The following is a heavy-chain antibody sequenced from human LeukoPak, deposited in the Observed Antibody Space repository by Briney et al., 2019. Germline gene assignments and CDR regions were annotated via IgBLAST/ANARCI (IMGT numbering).Heavy chain of an antibody. D-gene: IGHD6-19*01. CDR2: FDPEDGKT. J-gene: IGHJ4*02. V-gene: IGHV1-24*01. Sequence: ASVKVSCKVSGYTLTELSIHWVRQAPGRGLEWMGGFDPEDGKTIYAQTFQDRVTMTKDTSTDTAYMELSSLTSEDTAVYYCARGLSREQWLVSFDYWGQGTLVTVSS. CDR3: ARGLSREQWLVSFDY. CDR1: GYTLTELS.